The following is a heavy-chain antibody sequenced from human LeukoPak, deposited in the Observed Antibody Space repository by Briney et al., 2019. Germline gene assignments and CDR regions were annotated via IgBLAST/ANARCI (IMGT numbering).Heavy chain of an antibody. CDR1: GFTFSSYS. Sequence: GGSLRLSCAASGFTFSSYSMNWVRQAPGKGLEWVSYISSSSSTIYYADSVKGRFTISRDNAKNSLYLQMSSLRAEDTAMYYCARGSSGYSYILSYWGQGALVTVSS. D-gene: IGHD5-18*01. CDR2: ISSSSSTI. J-gene: IGHJ4*02. CDR3: ARGSSGYSYILSY. V-gene: IGHV3-48*04.